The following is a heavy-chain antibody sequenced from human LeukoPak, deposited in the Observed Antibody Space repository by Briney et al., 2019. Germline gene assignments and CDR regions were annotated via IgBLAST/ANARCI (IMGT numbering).Heavy chain of an antibody. J-gene: IGHJ3*02. V-gene: IGHV4-30-4*08. Sequence: SCKASGGTFSSYAISWIRQPPGKGLEWIGYIYYSGSTYYNPSLKSRVTISVDTSKNQFSLKLSSVTAADTAVYYCARALSSIAPRVDIWGQGTMVTVSS. CDR3: ARALSSIAPRVDI. D-gene: IGHD6-6*01. CDR2: IYYSGST. CDR1: GGTFSSYAI.